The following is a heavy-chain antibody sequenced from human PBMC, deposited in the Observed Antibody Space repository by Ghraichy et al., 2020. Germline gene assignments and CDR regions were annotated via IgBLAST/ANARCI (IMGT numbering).Heavy chain of an antibody. CDR3: AKVSSGWYHYYYYGMDV. CDR1: GFTFSSYG. Sequence: GGSLRLSCAASGFTFSSYGMHWVRQAPGKGLEWVAFIRYDGSNKYYADSVKGRFTISRDNSKNTLYLQMNSLRAEDTAVYYCAKVSSGWYHYYYYGMDVWGQGTTVTVSS. V-gene: IGHV3-30*02. D-gene: IGHD6-19*01. CDR2: IRYDGSNK. J-gene: IGHJ6*02.